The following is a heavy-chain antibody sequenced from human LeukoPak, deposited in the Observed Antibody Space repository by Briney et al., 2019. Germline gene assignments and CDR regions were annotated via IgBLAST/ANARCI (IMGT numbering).Heavy chain of an antibody. J-gene: IGHJ3*02. CDR1: GFTFSSYA. CDR2: ISYDGSNK. CDR3: ARAHYDSSGPYDAFDI. V-gene: IGHV3-30-3*01. Sequence: TGGSLRLSCAASGFTFSSYAMHWVRQAPGKGVEWVAVISYDGSNKYYADSVKGRFTISRDNSKNTLYLQMNSLRAEDTAVYYCARAHYDSSGPYDAFDIWGQGTMVTVSS. D-gene: IGHD3-22*01.